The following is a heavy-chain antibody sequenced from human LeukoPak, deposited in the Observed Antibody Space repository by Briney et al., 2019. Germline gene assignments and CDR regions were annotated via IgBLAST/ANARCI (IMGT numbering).Heavy chain of an antibody. J-gene: IGHJ3*02. CDR3: AREGPYSSYAFDI. Sequence: ASVKVSCKASGGTFSSYAISWVRQAPGQGLEWMGGIIPIFGTANYAQKFQGRVTITADESTSTAYMELSSLRSEDTAVYYCAREGPYSSYAFDIWGQGTMVTVSS. D-gene: IGHD5-18*01. V-gene: IGHV1-69*13. CDR1: GGTFSSYA. CDR2: IIPIFGTA.